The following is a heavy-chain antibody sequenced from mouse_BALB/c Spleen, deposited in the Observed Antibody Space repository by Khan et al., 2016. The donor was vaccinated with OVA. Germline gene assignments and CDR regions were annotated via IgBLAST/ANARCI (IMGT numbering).Heavy chain of an antibody. CDR2: ISTYYGNI. D-gene: IGHD2-3*01. CDR1: GYTFADSG. V-gene: IGHV1S137*01. Sequence: VQLQQSGPEPVRPGASVKLSCKGSGYTFADSGMHWVRQSHAKSLEWIGVISTYYGNIKYNQKFEGRATMTVDKSSSTVYMEIARLTSEDSAVFVCVRDGSAGFAYWGQGTLVTVSA. J-gene: IGHJ3*01. CDR3: VRDGSAGFAY.